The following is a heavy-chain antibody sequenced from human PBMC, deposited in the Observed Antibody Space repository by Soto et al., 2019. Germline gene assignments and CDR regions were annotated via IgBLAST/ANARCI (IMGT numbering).Heavy chain of an antibody. V-gene: IGHV3-21*01. Sequence: GGSLRLSCAASGFTFTRYSMNWVRQAPGKGLEWVSSISSTTNYIYYADSMKGRFTVSRDNAKDSVYLEMNSLSAEDTALYYCARESEDLTSNFDYWGQGTLVTSPQ. CDR3: ARESEDLTSNFDY. J-gene: IGHJ4*02. CDR1: GFTFTRYS. CDR2: ISSTTNYI.